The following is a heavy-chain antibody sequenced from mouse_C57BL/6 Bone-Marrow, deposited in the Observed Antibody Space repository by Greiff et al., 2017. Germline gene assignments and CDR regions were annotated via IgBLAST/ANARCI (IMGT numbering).Heavy chain of an antibody. CDR2: IHPNSGST. V-gene: IGHV1-64*01. CDR3: ARKTTVVAPWYFDV. D-gene: IGHD1-1*01. Sequence: VQLQQPGAELVKPGASVKLSCKASGYTFTSYWMHWVKQRPGQGLEWIGMIHPNSGSTNYNEKFKSKATLTVDKSSSTAYMQLSSLTSEDSAVYYCARKTTVVAPWYFDVWGTGTTVTVSS. J-gene: IGHJ1*03. CDR1: GYTFTSYW.